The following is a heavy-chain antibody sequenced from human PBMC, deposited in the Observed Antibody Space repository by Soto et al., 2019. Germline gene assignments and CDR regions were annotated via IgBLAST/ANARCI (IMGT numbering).Heavy chain of an antibody. CDR2: INPNSGGT. Sequence: GASVKVSCKASGYTFSDYYIHWVRQPPGQGLEWMGWINPNSGGTKYAPKFQGGVTMTRDTSITTAYMELSRLRSGDTAVYYCAREPATAKPEGVDFWGQGTLVTVSS. D-gene: IGHD1-1*01. CDR1: GYTFSDYY. CDR3: AREPATAKPEGVDF. J-gene: IGHJ4*02. V-gene: IGHV1-2*02.